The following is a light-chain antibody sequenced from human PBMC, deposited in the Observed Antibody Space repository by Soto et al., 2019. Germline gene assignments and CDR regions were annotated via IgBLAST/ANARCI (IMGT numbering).Light chain of an antibody. V-gene: IGKV3-20*01. Sequence: EIVLTQSPGTLSLSPGERATLSCRASQSISSSYLAWYQQKPGQAPRLLIYGASSRATRIPDRFSGSGSGTDLTLTISRLEPEDFAVYYCQHYGCPWTFGQGTKVEIK. CDR2: GAS. J-gene: IGKJ1*01. CDR3: QHYGCPWT. CDR1: QSISSSY.